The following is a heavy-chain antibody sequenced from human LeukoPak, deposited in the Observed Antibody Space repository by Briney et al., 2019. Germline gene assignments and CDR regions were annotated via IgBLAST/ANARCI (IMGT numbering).Heavy chain of an antibody. Sequence: SERVSCKASGYTFTSYYLHWVRQAPGQGLEWMGIFNPSDGRPTYTQKFQGRVTMTRDTSTSTVYMDLSSLRSDDTAVYYCARQAVTTGLYFDYWGQGTLVAV. V-gene: IGHV1-46*01. CDR3: ARQAVTTGLYFDY. J-gene: IGHJ4*02. CDR1: GYTFTSYY. CDR2: FNPSDGRP. D-gene: IGHD4-17*01.